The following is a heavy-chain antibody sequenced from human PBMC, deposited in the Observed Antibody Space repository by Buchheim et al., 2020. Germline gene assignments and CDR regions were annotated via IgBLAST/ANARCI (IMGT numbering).Heavy chain of an antibody. CDR3: ARGHDFWSGYYWDYYYYYGMDV. CDR1: GYTFTSYY. J-gene: IGHJ6*02. CDR2: INPSGGST. Sequence: QVQLVQSGAEVKKPGASVKVSCKASGYTFTSYYMHWVRQAPGQGLEWMGIINPSGGSTSYAQKFQGRVTMTRDTSTSTVYLELSSLRSEDTAVYYCARGHDFWSGYYWDYYYYYGMDVWGQGTT. D-gene: IGHD3-3*01. V-gene: IGHV1-46*01.